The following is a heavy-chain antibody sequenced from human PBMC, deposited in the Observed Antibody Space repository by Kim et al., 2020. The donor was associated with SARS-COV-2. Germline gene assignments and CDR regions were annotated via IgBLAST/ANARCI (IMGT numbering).Heavy chain of an antibody. CDR1: GGSISSNNYY. Sequence: SETLSLTCTVSGGSISSNNYYWGWIRQPPGKGLEWIGSIYYSGRTYYNPSLKSRVTISVDTSKNQLSLKLSSVTAADTAVYYCARQPVRAARPAALDYWGQGTLVTVSS. V-gene: IGHV4-39*01. CDR3: ARQPVRAARPAALDY. J-gene: IGHJ4*02. D-gene: IGHD6-6*01. CDR2: IYYSGRT.